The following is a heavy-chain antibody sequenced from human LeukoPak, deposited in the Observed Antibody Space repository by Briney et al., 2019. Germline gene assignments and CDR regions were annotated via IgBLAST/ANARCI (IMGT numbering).Heavy chain of an antibody. Sequence: SETLSLTCTVSGGSISSSSYYWGWIRQPPGKGLEWIGSIYYSGSTYYNPSLKSRVTISVDTSKNQFSLRLTSVTAADTAVYYCARLVASCSSTSCSFDSWGQGTLVTVSS. CDR1: GGSISSSSYY. V-gene: IGHV4-39*01. CDR2: IYYSGST. J-gene: IGHJ4*02. D-gene: IGHD2-2*01. CDR3: ARLVASCSSTSCSFDS.